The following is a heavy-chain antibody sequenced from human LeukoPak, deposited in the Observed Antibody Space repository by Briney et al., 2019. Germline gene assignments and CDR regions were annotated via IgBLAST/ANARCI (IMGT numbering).Heavy chain of an antibody. D-gene: IGHD6-13*01. CDR3: AKDLASGWYEDAFDI. Sequence: GGSLRLSCAASGFTFDDYAMHWVRQAPGKGLEWVSGINWNGGDTGYADSVKGRFTISRDNGKNSLYLQMSSLRTEDTALYFCAKDLASGWYEDAFDIWGHGTMVTVSS. CDR2: INWNGGDT. CDR1: GFTFDDYA. J-gene: IGHJ3*02. V-gene: IGHV3-9*01.